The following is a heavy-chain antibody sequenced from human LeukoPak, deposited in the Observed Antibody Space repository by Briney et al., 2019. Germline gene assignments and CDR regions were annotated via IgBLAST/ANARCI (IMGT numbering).Heavy chain of an antibody. CDR1: GGSFSGYY. Sequence: SETLSLTCAVYGGSFSGYYWSWIRQPPGKGLEWIGEINHSGSTNYNPSLKSRVTISVDTSKNQFSLKLGSVTAADTAVYYCAMTVGYCSGGSCYAHRYPAFDIWGQGTMVTVSS. V-gene: IGHV4-34*01. CDR3: AMTVGYCSGGSCYAHRYPAFDI. J-gene: IGHJ3*02. CDR2: INHSGST. D-gene: IGHD2-15*01.